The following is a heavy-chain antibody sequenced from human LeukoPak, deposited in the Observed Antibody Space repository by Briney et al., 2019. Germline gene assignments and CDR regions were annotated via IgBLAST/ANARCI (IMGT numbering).Heavy chain of an antibody. V-gene: IGHV4-59*01. CDR2: IYYSGST. CDR3: ARGGIASAGIPLRI. Sequence: SETLSLTCTVSGDSIGSYYWSWIRQPPGKGLEWIGYIYYSGSTNYNPSLKSRVTISVDTSKNQFSLNLSSVTAADTAVYYCARGGIASAGIPLRIWGQGTMVTVSS. J-gene: IGHJ3*02. D-gene: IGHD6-13*01. CDR1: GDSIGSYY.